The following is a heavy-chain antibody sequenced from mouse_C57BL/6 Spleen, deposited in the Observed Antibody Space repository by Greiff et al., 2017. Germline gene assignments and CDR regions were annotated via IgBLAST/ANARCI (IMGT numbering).Heavy chain of an antibody. D-gene: IGHD3-2*02. J-gene: IGHJ3*01. CDR1: GYTFTSYW. CDR3: AREETAQATWCAY. CDR2: INPSSGYT. Sequence: QVQLKQSGAELAKPGASVKLSCKASGYTFTSYWMHWVKQRPGQGLEWIGYINPSSGYTKYNQKFKDKATLTADKSSSTAYMQLSSLTYEDSAVYYCAREETAQATWCAYCGQGTLGTVSA. V-gene: IGHV1-7*01.